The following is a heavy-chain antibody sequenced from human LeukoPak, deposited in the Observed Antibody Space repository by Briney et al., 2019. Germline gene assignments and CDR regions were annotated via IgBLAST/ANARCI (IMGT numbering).Heavy chain of an antibody. Sequence: GGSLRLSCAASEFTFSSYSMNWVRQAPGKGLEWVSSISSSSSYIYYADSVKGRFTISRDNAKNSLYLQMNSLRAEDTAVYYCARGWIKFLHDYWGQGTLVTVSS. V-gene: IGHV3-21*01. CDR2: ISSSSSYI. D-gene: IGHD1/OR15-1a*01. J-gene: IGHJ4*02. CDR3: ARGWIKFLHDY. CDR1: EFTFSSYS.